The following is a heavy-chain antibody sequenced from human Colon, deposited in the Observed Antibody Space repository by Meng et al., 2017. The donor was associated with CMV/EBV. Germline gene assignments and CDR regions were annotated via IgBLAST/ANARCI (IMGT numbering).Heavy chain of an antibody. V-gene: IGHV3-23*01. CDR1: GFNFSIYG. CDR2: LTNRT. Sequence: CAASGFNFSIYGMSWVRQAPGKGLEWVAALTNRTYYADSVRGRFTIARDNSKNTLSLQMESLRAEDTATYYCAKNYNSGSTYTNWFDRWGLGTLVTVSS. J-gene: IGHJ5*02. D-gene: IGHD3-10*01. CDR3: AKNYNSGSTYTNWFDR.